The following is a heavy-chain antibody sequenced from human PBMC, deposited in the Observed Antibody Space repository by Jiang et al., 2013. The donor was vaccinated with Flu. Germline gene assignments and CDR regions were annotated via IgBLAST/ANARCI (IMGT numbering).Heavy chain of an antibody. J-gene: IGHJ6*02. CDR1: GGSISSYY. D-gene: IGHD6-13*01. CDR2: IYYSGST. V-gene: IGHV4-59*13. Sequence: LTCTVSGGSISSYYWSWIRQPPGKGLEWIGYIYYSGSTNYNPSLKSRVTISVDTSKNQFSLKLSSVTAADTAVYYCARDLRQLSYYYYGMDVWGQGTTVTVSS. CDR3: ARDLRQLSYYYYGMDV.